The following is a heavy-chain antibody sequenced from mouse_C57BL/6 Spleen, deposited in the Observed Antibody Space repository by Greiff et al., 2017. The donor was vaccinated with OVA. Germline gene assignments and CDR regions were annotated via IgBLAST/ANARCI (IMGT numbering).Heavy chain of an antibody. CDR3: AKYYSNSYWYFDV. J-gene: IGHJ1*03. D-gene: IGHD2-5*01. CDR2: ISYDGSN. CDR1: GYSITSGYY. Sequence: EVKLEESGPGLVKPSQSLSLTCSVTGYSITSGYYWNWIRQFPGNKLEWMGYISYDGSNNYNPSLKNRISITRDTSKNQFFLKLNSVTTEDTATYYCAKYYSNSYWYFDVWGTGTTVTVSS. V-gene: IGHV3-6*01.